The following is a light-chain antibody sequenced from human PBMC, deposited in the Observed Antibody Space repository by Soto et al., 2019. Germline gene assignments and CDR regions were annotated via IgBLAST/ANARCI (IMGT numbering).Light chain of an antibody. J-gene: IGKJ1*01. CDR2: GAS. V-gene: IGKV3-20*01. CDR3: HQYGISPWT. Sequence: EIVLTQSPGTLSLSPGERATLSCRASQSVTSTYLAWYQQKPGQAPRLLIYGASTRATGIPDRFSGSGSGTEFTLTISRLEPEDFAVYCCHQYGISPWTFGQGTKVEIK. CDR1: QSVTSTY.